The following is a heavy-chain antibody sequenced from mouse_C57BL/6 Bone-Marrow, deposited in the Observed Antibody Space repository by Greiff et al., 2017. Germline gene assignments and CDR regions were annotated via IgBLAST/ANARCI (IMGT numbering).Heavy chain of an antibody. CDR1: GYTFTDYE. D-gene: IGHD1-1*01. V-gene: IGHV1-15*01. CDR2: IDPETGGT. J-gene: IGHJ3*01. Sequence: QVQLQQSGAELVRPGASVTLSCKASGYTFTDYEMHWVKQTPVHGLEWIGAIDPETGGTAYNQKFKGKAILTADKSSSTAYMELRSLTSEDSAVYYCTRHGSSQAWFAYWGQGTLVTVSA. CDR3: TRHGSSQAWFAY.